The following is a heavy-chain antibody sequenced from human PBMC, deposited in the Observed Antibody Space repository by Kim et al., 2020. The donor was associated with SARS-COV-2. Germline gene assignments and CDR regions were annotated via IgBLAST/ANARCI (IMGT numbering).Heavy chain of an antibody. CDR3: AKDRTSDSSYFFDS. J-gene: IGHJ4*02. V-gene: IGHV3-23*01. Sequence: GGSLRLSCAASGFTFNYYAMTWVRQAPGKGLEWVSSVSGSSYSIHYADSVKGRFTISRDNSKNTLYLQMNSLRAEDTAVYYCAKDRTSDSSYFFDSWGQGTLVTVSS. CDR2: VSGSSYSI. CDR1: GFTFNYYA. D-gene: IGHD3-10*01.